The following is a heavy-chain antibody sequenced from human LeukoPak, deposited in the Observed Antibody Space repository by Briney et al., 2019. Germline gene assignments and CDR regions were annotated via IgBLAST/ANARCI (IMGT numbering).Heavy chain of an antibody. Sequence: SQTLSLTCTVSGGSISSGSYYWSWIRQPAGKGLEWIGEINHSGSTNYNPSLKSRVTISVDTSKNQFSLKLSSVTAADTAVYYCARIRGWPTGYYYMDVWGKGTTVTVSS. CDR1: GGSISSGSYY. CDR2: INHSGST. V-gene: IGHV4-61*09. J-gene: IGHJ6*03. D-gene: IGHD6-19*01. CDR3: ARIRGWPTGYYYMDV.